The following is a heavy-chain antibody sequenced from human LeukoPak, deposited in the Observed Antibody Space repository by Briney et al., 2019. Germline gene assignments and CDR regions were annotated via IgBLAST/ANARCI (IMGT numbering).Heavy chain of an antibody. CDR3: ARRCRSNSCLQS. J-gene: IGHJ5*02. D-gene: IGHD2-2*01. V-gene: IGHV3-11*04. CDR1: GFTFLSDYY. Sequence: AGGSLRLSCAAPGFTFLSDYYMSWIRQAPGKGLEWVSYISSSGDTKHYADSVKGRFTISRDNAKKSLYLQMNSLRAEDTAVYYCARRCRSNSCLQSWGQGTLVTVSS. CDR2: ISSSGDTK.